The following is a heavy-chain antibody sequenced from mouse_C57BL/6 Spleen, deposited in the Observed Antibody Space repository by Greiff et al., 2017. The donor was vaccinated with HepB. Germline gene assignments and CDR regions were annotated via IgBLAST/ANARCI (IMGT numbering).Heavy chain of an antibody. V-gene: IGHV1-55*01. CDR2: IYPGSGST. CDR3: AREGIYYDYDRGFAY. CDR1: GYTFTSYW. Sequence: QVQLQHPGAELVKPGASVKMSCKASGYTFTSYWITWVKQRPGQGLEWIGDIYPGSGSTNYNEKFKSKATLTVDTSSSTAYMQLSSLTSEDSAVYYCAREGIYYDYDRGFAYWGQGTLVTVSA. J-gene: IGHJ3*01. D-gene: IGHD2-4*01.